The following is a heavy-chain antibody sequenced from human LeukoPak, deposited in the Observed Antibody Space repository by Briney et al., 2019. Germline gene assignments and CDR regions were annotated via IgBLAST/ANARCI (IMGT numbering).Heavy chain of an antibody. J-gene: IGHJ4*02. V-gene: IGHV3-15*01. D-gene: IGHD4-17*01. CDR3: TTDLGDYGDYLRE. CDR2: IKSKSAGGAT. Sequence: PGGSLRLSCAASGFTFNNAWMSWIRQVPGKELEWVGRIKSKSAGGATDYPALVQGRFIILRDDSKNMLYLQMNSLKIEDTAVYCCTTDLGDYGDYLREWGQGTRVTVSS. CDR1: GFTFNNAW.